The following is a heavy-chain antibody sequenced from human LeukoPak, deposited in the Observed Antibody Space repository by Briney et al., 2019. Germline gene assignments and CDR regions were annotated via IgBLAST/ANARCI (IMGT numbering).Heavy chain of an antibody. CDR2: INAGNGNT. V-gene: IGHV1-3*03. D-gene: IGHD2-21*02. J-gene: IGHJ4*02. CDR1: GYTFATYA. Sequence: ASVKVSCKASGYTFATYAMHWVRQAPGQRLEWLGWINAGNGNTKYSQEFQGRVTITRDTSASTAYVELSSLRSEDMAVYYCASSAGDSFDYWGQGTLVTVSS. CDR3: ASSAGDSFDY.